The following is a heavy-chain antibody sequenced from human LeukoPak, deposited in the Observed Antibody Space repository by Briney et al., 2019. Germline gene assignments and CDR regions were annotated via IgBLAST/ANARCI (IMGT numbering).Heavy chain of an antibody. V-gene: IGHV3-15*01. Sequence: GGSLRFSCAASGFTFSNAWMSWVRQAPGKGLEWVGRIKSKTDGGTTDYAAPVKGRFTISRDDSKSTLYLQMNSLKTEDTAVYYCTTDFRASYYMDVWGKGTTVTVSS. CDR2: IKSKTDGGTT. CDR1: GFTFSNAW. CDR3: TTDFRASYYMDV. J-gene: IGHJ6*03.